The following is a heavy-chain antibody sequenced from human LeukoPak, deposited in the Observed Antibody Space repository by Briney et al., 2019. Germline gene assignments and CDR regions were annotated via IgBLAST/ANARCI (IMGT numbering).Heavy chain of an antibody. CDR3: ARARLVAAAGTGNGFDP. CDR1: GYTFTGYY. J-gene: IGHJ5*02. V-gene: IGHV1-2*02. D-gene: IGHD6-13*01. Sequence: ASVKVSCKASGYTFTGYYMHWVRQAPGQGLEWMGWINPNSGGTNYAQKFQGRVTMTRDTSISTAYMELGRLRSDDTAVYYCARARLVAAAGTGNGFDPWGQGTLVTVSS. CDR2: INPNSGGT.